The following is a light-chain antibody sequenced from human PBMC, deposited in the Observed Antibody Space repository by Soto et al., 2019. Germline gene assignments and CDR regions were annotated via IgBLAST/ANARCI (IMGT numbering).Light chain of an antibody. CDR3: GTWDSSLSAVV. J-gene: IGLJ2*01. CDR1: SSNIGNNY. Sequence: SVLTQPPSVSAAPGLKVTISCSGSSSNIGNNYVSWYQQLPGTAPKLLIYDNNKRPSGIPDRFSGSKSGTSATLGITGLQTGDEADYYCGTWDSSLSAVVFGGGTKLTVL. V-gene: IGLV1-51*01. CDR2: DNN.